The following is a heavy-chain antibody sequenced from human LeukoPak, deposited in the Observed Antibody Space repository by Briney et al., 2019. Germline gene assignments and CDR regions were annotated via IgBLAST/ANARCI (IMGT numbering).Heavy chain of an antibody. D-gene: IGHD6-19*01. CDR2: IRYDGSKK. V-gene: IGHV3-30*02. J-gene: IGHJ4*02. CDR1: GFTLSSYG. Sequence: GGSLRLSCAASGFTLSSYGMHWVRQAPAKGLEWVAFIRYDGSKKYYADSVKGRFTISRDNSKNKLYLQMNSLRAEDTAVYYCAKDLSPIAVPGMIDYWGQGNLVTVSS. CDR3: AKDLSPIAVPGMIDY.